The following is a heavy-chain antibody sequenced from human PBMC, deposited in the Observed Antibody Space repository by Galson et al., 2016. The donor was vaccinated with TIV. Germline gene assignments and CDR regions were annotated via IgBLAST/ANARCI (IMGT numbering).Heavy chain of an antibody. J-gene: IGHJ4*02. CDR2: IAYDGSSR. D-gene: IGHD5-24*01. Sequence: LEWVAFIAYDGSSRNYADSVKGRFTISRDNSKNRLSLHMNSLRPEDTAVYYCARTFNSYYIDYWGQGTLVPVSS. V-gene: IGHV3-30-3*01. CDR3: ARTFNSYYIDY.